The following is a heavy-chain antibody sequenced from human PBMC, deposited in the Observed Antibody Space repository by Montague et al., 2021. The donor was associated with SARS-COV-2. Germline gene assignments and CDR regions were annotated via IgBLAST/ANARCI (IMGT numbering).Heavy chain of an antibody. Sequence: SETLSLTCAVYGVSFSRYSYNWVRQAPGKGLEWIGEITNSGSVNYQPSLNNRVTISVDPPKNRFSLRLTSVTVADTAIYFCARQKIRPHKSIKKEFYYYGLDIWGQGTPVTVS. V-gene: IGHV4-34*01. D-gene: IGHD3-3*02. CDR2: ITNSGSV. J-gene: IGHJ6*02. CDR1: GVSFSRYS. CDR3: ARQKIRPHKSIKKEFYYYGLDI.